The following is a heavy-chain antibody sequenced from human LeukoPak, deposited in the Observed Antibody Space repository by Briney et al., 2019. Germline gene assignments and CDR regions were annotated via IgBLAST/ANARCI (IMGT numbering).Heavy chain of an antibody. CDR2: IWYDGSNK. Sequence: PGRSLRLSCAASGFTFSSYGMHWVRQAPGKGLEWVAVIWYDGSNKYYADSVKGRFTISRDNSKNTLYLQMNSLRAEDTAVYYCARGVMVRGVPFDYWGQGTLVTVSS. CDR1: GFTFSSYG. J-gene: IGHJ4*02. CDR3: ARGVMVRGVPFDY. D-gene: IGHD3-10*01. V-gene: IGHV3-33*01.